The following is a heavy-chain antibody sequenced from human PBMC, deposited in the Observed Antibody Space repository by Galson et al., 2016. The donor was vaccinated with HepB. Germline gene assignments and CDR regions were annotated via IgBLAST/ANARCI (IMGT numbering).Heavy chain of an antibody. D-gene: IGHD3-10*01. J-gene: IGHJ4*02. CDR3: ASLGSLGSFSRGLY. CDR1: GFIFSNYE. Sequence: SLRLSCAASGFIFSNYEMSWVRQAPGKGLEWVSYISSSGSTIYYADSVKGRFTISRDNARDSVYLQMNSLRAEDAAVYYCASLGSLGSFSRGLYWGQGTLVTVSS. CDR2: ISSSGSTI. V-gene: IGHV3-48*03.